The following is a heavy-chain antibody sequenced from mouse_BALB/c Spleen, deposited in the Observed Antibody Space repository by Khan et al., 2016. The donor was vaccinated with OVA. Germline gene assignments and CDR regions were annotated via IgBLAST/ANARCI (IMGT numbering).Heavy chain of an antibody. CDR2: INYSGST. J-gene: IGHJ4*01. CDR1: GYSITSDSA. V-gene: IGHV3-2*02. CDR3: ARDGSRYNYAMDY. D-gene: IGHD2-3*01. Sequence: EVQLQESGPGLVKPSQSLSLTCTVTGYSITSDSAWNWIRQFPGNKLEWMGYINYSGSTNYNQALKSRISITRDTSKNQFFLQLNSVTTADTATYYCARDGSRYNYAMDYWGQGTSVTVSS.